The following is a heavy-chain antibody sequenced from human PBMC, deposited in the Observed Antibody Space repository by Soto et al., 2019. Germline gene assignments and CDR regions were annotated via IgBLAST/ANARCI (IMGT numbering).Heavy chain of an antibody. CDR3: ARGLSRRGYCSGGSCYSGAVYYYYGMDV. V-gene: IGHV1-69*13. D-gene: IGHD2-15*01. Sequence: SVKVSCKASGGTFSSYAISWVRQAPGQGLEWMGGIIAIFGTANYAQKFQGRVTITADESTSTAYMELSSLRSEDTAVYYCARGLSRRGYCSGGSCYSGAVYYYYGMDVWGQGTTVTVSS. CDR1: GGTFSSYA. J-gene: IGHJ6*02. CDR2: IIAIFGTA.